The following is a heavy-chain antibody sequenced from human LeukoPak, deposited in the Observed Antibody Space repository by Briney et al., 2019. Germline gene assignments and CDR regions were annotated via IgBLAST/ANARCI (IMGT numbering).Heavy chain of an antibody. CDR2: IYYSGST. V-gene: IGHV4-59*08. Sequence: SETLSLTCTVSGGSISSYYWSWIRQPPGKGLEWIGYIYYSGSTNYNPSLKSRVTISVDTSKNQFSLKLSSVTAADTAVYYCARHYNRGTKQQLAPFDLWGRGTLVTVSS. CDR3: ARHYNRGTKQQLAPFDL. CDR1: GGSISSYY. J-gene: IGHJ2*01. D-gene: IGHD6-13*01.